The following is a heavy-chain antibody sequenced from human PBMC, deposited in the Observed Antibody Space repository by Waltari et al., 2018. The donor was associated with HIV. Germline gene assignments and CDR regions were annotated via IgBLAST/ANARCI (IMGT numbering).Heavy chain of an antibody. CDR2: ITGDGSST. CDR1: GFTFSSYW. V-gene: IGHV3-74*01. CDR3: ARESEGYYASGTGNWFDP. J-gene: IGHJ5*02. D-gene: IGHD3-10*01. Sequence: EVQLVESGGGLVQPGGSLRLSCAASGFTFSSYWMHWVRQAPGKGLVWGSSITGDGSSTSHADSVKGRFTISRDNAKNTLYLQMNSLRAEDTAVYYCARESEGYYASGTGNWFDPWGQGTLVTVSS.